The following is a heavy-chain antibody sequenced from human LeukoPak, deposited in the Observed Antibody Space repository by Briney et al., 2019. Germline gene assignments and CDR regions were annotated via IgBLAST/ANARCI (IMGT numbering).Heavy chain of an antibody. CDR3: ARVVGSGSHPFDY. Sequence: PSETLSLTCAVYGGSFSGYCWSWIRQPPGKGLEWIGEINHSGSTNYNPSLKSRVTISVDTSKNQFSLKLSSVTAADTAVYYCARVVGSGSHPFDYWGQGTLVTVSS. V-gene: IGHV4-34*01. CDR2: INHSGST. D-gene: IGHD3-10*01. J-gene: IGHJ4*02. CDR1: GGSFSGYC.